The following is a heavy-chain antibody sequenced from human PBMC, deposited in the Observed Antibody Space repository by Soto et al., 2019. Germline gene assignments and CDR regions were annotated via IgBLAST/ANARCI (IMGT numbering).Heavy chain of an antibody. Sequence: LGESLKISCNGSGYIFTSYWISWVRQMPGKGLEWMGRIDPSDSYTNYSPSFQGHVTISADKSISTAYLQWSSLKASDTAMYYCARLLVGATPQQHLYGMDVWGQGTTVTVSS. V-gene: IGHV5-10-1*01. CDR3: ARLLVGATPQQHLYGMDV. D-gene: IGHD1-26*01. CDR1: GYIFTSYW. J-gene: IGHJ6*02. CDR2: IDPSDSYT.